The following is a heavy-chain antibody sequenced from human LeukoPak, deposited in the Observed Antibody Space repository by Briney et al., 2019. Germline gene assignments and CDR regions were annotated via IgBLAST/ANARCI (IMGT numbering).Heavy chain of an antibody. J-gene: IGHJ4*02. CDR1: GFTFSGSA. D-gene: IGHD6-13*01. CDR2: IRSKANSYAT. CDR3: TRQLGSSWKQDY. V-gene: IGHV3-73*01. Sequence: GSLRVSCASSGFTFSGSAMHWVRQASGKGLEWVGRIRSKANSYATAYAASVKGRFTISRDDSKNTAYLQMNSLKTEDTAVYYCTRQLGSSWKQDYWGQGTLVTVSS.